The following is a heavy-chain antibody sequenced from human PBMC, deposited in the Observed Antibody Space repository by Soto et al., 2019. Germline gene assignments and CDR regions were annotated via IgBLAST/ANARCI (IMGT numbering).Heavy chain of an antibody. V-gene: IGHV3-7*04. D-gene: IGHD3-16*01. J-gene: IGHJ4*02. CDR3: ARGGTSLTALDY. Sequence: GGSLRLSYTASAFNFRTFWMTWVRQAPGKGLEWVANIIQDGNEKSYVYSVKGRFTISGDQAKNSPYVEMDRLRAEDTAVYYCARGGTSLTALDYWRQGT. CDR1: AFNFRTFW. CDR2: IIQDGNEK.